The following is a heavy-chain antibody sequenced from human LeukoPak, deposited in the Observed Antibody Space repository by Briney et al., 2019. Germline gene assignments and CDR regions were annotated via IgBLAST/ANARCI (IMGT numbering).Heavy chain of an antibody. CDR2: ISSSSSYI. J-gene: IGHJ3*02. V-gene: IGHV3-21*01. D-gene: IGHD2-2*01. CDR1: GFTFSSYS. Sequence: GGSLRLSCAASGFTFSSYSMNWVRQAPGKGLEWVSSISSSSSYIYYADSVKGRFTISRDNAKNSLYLQMNSLRAEGTAVYYCARDYCSSTSCYRYAFDIWGQGTMVTVSS. CDR3: ARDYCSSTSCYRYAFDI.